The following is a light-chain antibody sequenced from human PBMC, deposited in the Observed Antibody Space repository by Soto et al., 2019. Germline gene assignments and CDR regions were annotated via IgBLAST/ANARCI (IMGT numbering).Light chain of an antibody. CDR1: SSNIANNA. CDR3: ATWDDRLTAVV. Sequence: QSVLTQPPSVSEAPRQRVTVSCSGSSSNIANNAVNWYQQVPGTAPKLLIYYDDRLPSGVSDRFSGSKSGTSASLAISGLQSEDEADYFCATWDDRLTAVVFGGGTKLTVL. V-gene: IGLV1-36*01. CDR2: YDD. J-gene: IGLJ2*01.